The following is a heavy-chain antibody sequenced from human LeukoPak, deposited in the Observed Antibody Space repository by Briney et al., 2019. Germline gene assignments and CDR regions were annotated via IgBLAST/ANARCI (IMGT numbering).Heavy chain of an antibody. V-gene: IGHV4-39*07. D-gene: IGHD4-17*01. J-gene: IGHJ4*02. CDR1: GGSISSSSYY. CDR2: IYYSGST. Sequence: PSETLSLTCTVSGGSISSSSYYWGWIRQPPGKGLEWIGSIYYSGSTYYNPSLKSRVTISVDTSKNQFSLKLSSVTAADTAVYYCARDGDRYGDYLYYFDYWGQGTLVTVSS. CDR3: ARDGDRYGDYLYYFDY.